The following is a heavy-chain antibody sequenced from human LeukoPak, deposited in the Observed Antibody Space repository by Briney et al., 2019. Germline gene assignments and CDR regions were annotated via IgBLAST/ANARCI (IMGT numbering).Heavy chain of an antibody. CDR1: GFTFSSYA. J-gene: IGHJ4*02. Sequence: GGSLRLSCAASGFTFSSYAMSWVRQAPGKGLEWVSSISSGGTSSYYADSVKGRFTISRDNSKNTLYLQMNSLRAEDTAVYYCARGLEMATFDYWGQGTLVTVSS. CDR3: ARGLEMATFDY. D-gene: IGHD5-24*01. V-gene: IGHV3-23*01. CDR2: ISSGGTSS.